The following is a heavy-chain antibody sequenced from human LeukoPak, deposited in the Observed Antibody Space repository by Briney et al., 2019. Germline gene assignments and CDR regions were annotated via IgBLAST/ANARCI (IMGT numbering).Heavy chain of an antibody. CDR2: IYTSGST. V-gene: IGHV4-61*02. CDR3: ARVWYYGSGSPTNMDV. CDR1: GGSISSGSYY. Sequence: SETLSLTCTVSGGSISSGSYYWSWIRQPAGKGLEWIGRIYTSGSTNYNPSLKSRVTISVDTSKNQFSLKLSSVTAADTAVYYCARVWYYGSGSPTNMDVWGKGTTVTISS. D-gene: IGHD3-10*01. J-gene: IGHJ6*03.